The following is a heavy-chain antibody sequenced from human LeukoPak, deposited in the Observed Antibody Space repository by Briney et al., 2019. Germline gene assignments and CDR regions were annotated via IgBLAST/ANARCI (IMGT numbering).Heavy chain of an antibody. CDR1: GGSISSSSYY. D-gene: IGHD2-21*01. CDR3: ARSARFHNWFDP. V-gene: IGHV4-39*07. J-gene: IGHJ5*02. Sequence: SETLSLTCTVSGGSISSSSYYWGWIRQPPGKGLEWIGSIYYSGSTYYNPSLKSRVTISVDTSKNQFSLKLSSVTAADTAVYYCARSARFHNWFDPWGQGTLVTVSS. CDR2: IYYSGST.